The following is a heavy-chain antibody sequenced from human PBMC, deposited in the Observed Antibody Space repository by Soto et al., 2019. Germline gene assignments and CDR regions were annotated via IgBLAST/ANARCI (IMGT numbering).Heavy chain of an antibody. CDR3: ATLYDSSGYFLDY. Sequence: SETLSLTCTVSDGSISNFYWSWIRQPPGKGLEWIGYISSSGNTNYNPSLKSRVSISVDTSKNQFSLKLSSVTAADTAVYYCATLYDSSGYFLDYWGQGTLVTVSS. CDR1: DGSISNFY. D-gene: IGHD3-22*01. J-gene: IGHJ4*02. V-gene: IGHV4-59*01. CDR2: ISSSGNT.